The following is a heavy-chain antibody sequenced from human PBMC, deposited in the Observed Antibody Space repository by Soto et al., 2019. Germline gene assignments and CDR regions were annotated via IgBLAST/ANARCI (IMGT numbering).Heavy chain of an antibody. CDR3: ARGPTFITSCYDY. V-gene: IGHV4-34*01. CDR2: INHSGST. Sequence: SETLSLTCAVYGGSFSGYYWSWIRQPPGKGLEWIGEINHSGSTNYNPSLKSRVTISVDTSKNQFSLKLSSVTAADTAVYYCARGPTFITSCYDYWGQGTLVTVSS. CDR1: GGSFSGYY. J-gene: IGHJ4*02. D-gene: IGHD2-2*01.